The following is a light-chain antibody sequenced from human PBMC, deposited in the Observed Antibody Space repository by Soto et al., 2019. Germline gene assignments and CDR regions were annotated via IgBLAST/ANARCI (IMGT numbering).Light chain of an antibody. J-gene: IGKJ4*01. Sequence: EIVMTQSPATLSVSPGERATLSCRASQSVGSNLAWYQHKPGQTPRLLIYDTSTRATGVPTRFSGSRSGAEFTLTINSLQSEDFAVYYCQPYNNWPLTFGGGTKVDI. CDR2: DTS. V-gene: IGKV3-15*01. CDR1: QSVGSN. CDR3: QPYNNWPLT.